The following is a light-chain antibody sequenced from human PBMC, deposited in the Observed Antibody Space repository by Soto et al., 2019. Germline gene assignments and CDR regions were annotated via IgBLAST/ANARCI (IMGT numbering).Light chain of an antibody. CDR2: GAS. V-gene: IGKV3-20*01. CDR3: QQYHTWPPIT. J-gene: IGKJ5*01. Sequence: EFVLTQSPGTLSLSAGERATVSCTASQTVSSSYLAWYQQKPGQAPRVLIYGASGGATGIPDRFSGIGSGTDFTLSISSLQPGDVGIYSCQQYHTWPPITFGQGTRLEIK. CDR1: QTVSSSY.